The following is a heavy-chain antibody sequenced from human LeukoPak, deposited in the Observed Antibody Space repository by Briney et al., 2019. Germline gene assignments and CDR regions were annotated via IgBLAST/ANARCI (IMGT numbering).Heavy chain of an antibody. V-gene: IGHV4-34*01. J-gene: IGHJ2*01. CDR1: GGSFSGYY. Sequence: SETPSLTCAVYGGSFSGYYWSWIRQPPGKGLEWIGEINHSGSTNYNPSLKSRVTISVDTSKNQFSLKLSSVTAADTAVYYCARRIALYYGDYGWYFDLWGRGTLVTVSS. CDR2: INHSGST. D-gene: IGHD4-17*01. CDR3: ARRIALYYGDYGWYFDL.